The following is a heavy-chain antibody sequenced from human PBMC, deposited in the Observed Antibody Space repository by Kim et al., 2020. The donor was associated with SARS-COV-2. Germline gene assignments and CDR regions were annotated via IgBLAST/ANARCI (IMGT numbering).Heavy chain of an antibody. CDR1: GGSISSYY. CDR2: IYYSGST. CDR3: ARSDYGEIFDY. J-gene: IGHJ4*02. D-gene: IGHD4-17*01. V-gene: IGHV4-59*13. Sequence: SETLSLTCTVSGGSISSYYWSWIRQPPGKGLGWIGYIYYSGSTNYNPSLKSRVTISVDTSKNQFSLKLSSVTAADTAVYYCARSDYGEIFDYWGQGTLVTVSS.